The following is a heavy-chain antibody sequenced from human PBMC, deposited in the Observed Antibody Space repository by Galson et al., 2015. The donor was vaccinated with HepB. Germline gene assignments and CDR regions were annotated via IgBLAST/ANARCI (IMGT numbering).Heavy chain of an antibody. V-gene: IGHV3-30*18. D-gene: IGHD1-26*01. Sequence: SLRLSCAVSGFTFSNYAMHWVRQAPGKGLEWMAVISHDGTSKNFSDSVKGRFTISRDDSKNTLYLQMNSLRLEDTAVYYCAKSLGGWEIPSNALHVWGRGTVVAVSS. CDR1: GFTFSNYA. J-gene: IGHJ3*01. CDR2: ISHDGTSK. CDR3: AKSLGGWEIPSNALHV.